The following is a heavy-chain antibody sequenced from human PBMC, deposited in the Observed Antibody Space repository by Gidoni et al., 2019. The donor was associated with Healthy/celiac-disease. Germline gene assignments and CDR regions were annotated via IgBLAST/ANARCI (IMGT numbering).Heavy chain of an antibody. D-gene: IGHD6-13*01. CDR1: GFTFSSYE. Sequence: EVQLVESGGGLVQPGGSLRLSCAASGFTFSSYEMNWVRQAPGKGLEWVSYISSSGSTIYYADSVKGRFTISRDNAKNSLYLQMNSLSAEATAVYYCARGGRTYSSSWYLDYFDYWGQGTLVTVSS. CDR3: ARGGRTYSSSWYLDYFDY. J-gene: IGHJ4*02. CDR2: ISSSGSTI. V-gene: IGHV3-48*03.